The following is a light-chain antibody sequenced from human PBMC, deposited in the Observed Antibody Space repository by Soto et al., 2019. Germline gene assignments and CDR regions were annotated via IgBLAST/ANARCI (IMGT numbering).Light chain of an antibody. V-gene: IGKV3-20*01. CDR2: GAS. CDR3: QLSANSPPKYT. J-gene: IGKJ2*01. CDR1: QTISSSD. Sequence: EIVVTQSPGTLSLSPGERATLSCRASQTISSSDLAWYQQKPGQAPRLLIFGASSRAPDIPDRFSGSGSGTDFTLTISRLEPEDFAVYYCQLSANSPPKYTLGQGTKLEI.